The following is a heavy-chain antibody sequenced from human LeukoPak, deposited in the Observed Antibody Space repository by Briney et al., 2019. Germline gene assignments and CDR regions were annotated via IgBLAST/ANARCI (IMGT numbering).Heavy chain of an antibody. CDR1: GGSFSGYY. D-gene: IGHD2-2*01. CDR2: INHSGST. Sequence: SETLSLTCAVYGGSFSGYYWSWIRQPPGKGLEWIGEINHSGSTNYNPSLKSRVTISVDTSKNQFSLKLSSVTAADTAVYYCARLPVYCSSTSCPAGDYYYYGMDVWGQGTTVTVSS. V-gene: IGHV4-34*01. CDR3: ARLPVYCSSTSCPAGDYYYYGMDV. J-gene: IGHJ6*02.